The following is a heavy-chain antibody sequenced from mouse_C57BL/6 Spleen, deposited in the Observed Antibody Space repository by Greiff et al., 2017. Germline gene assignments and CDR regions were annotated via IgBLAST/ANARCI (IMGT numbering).Heavy chain of an antibody. D-gene: IGHD1-1*01. CDR3: TRRDYGSSSAWFAY. J-gene: IGHJ3*01. CDR1: GYTFTDYE. CDR2: IDPETGGT. V-gene: IGHV1-15*01. Sequence: VQLQQSGAELVRPGASVTLSCKASGYTFTDYEMHWVKQTPVHGLEWIGAIDPETGGTAYNQKFKGKAILTADTSSSTAYMKLRSLTSEDSAVYYCTRRDYGSSSAWFAYWGQGTLVTVSA.